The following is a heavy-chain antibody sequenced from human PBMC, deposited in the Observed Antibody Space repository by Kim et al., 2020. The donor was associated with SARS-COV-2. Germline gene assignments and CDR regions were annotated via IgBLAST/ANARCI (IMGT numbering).Heavy chain of an antibody. J-gene: IGHJ4*02. CDR2: INAGNGNT. D-gene: IGHD6-19*01. Sequence: ASVKVSCKASGYTFTSYAMHWVRQAPGQRLEWMGWINAGNGNTKYSQKFQGRVTITRDTSASTAYMELSSLRSEDTAVYYCARAIAVAGTRSLIDYWGEGTLVTVSS. CDR1: GYTFTSYA. CDR3: ARAIAVAGTRSLIDY. V-gene: IGHV1-3*01.